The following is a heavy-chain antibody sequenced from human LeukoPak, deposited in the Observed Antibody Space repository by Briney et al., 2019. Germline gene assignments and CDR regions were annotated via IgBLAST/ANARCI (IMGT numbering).Heavy chain of an antibody. CDR2: INPNSGGT. D-gene: IGHD4-17*01. J-gene: IGHJ4*02. CDR3: ARDRNGDQSYFDY. Sequence: GASVKVSCKASGYTFTGHYIHWVRQAPGQGLEWMGWINPNSGGTIYAQKFQGRVTMTRDTSISTAHMELSRLRSDDTAVYYCARDRNGDQSYFDYWGQGTLVTVSS. CDR1: GYTFTGHY. V-gene: IGHV1-2*02.